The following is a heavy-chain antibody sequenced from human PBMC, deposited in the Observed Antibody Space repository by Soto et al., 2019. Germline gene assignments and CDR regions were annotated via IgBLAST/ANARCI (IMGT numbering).Heavy chain of an antibody. D-gene: IGHD3-22*01. CDR3: ACQLPDSREELDAFDI. V-gene: IGHV4-34*01. J-gene: IGHJ3*02. Sequence: PXXTLSLPCAVYGGSFSGYYWSWIRQPPGKGLEWIGEINHSGSTNYNPSLKSRVTISVDTSKNQFSLKLSSVTAAETAVYYCACQLPDSREELDAFDIWGQGTMGTVS. CDR1: GGSFSGYY. CDR2: INHSGST.